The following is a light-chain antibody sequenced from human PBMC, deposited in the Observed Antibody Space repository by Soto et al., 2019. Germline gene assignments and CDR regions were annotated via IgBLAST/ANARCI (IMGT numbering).Light chain of an antibody. J-gene: IGLJ2*01. CDR2: QHS. V-gene: IGLV3-1*01. Sequence: SSELTQPPSVSVSPGQTASITCSGDKLGDKYTCWYQQKPGQSPVLVIYQHSQRPSGIPERFSGSNSGNTATLTISGTQAMDEADYYCQAWDSSTDEVFGGGTKLTVL. CDR1: KLGDKY. CDR3: QAWDSSTDEV.